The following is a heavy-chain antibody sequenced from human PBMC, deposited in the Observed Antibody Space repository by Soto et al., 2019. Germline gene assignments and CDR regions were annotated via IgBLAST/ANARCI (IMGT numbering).Heavy chain of an antibody. CDR1: GFTFSSYG. CDR3: ARDDSGSTWAAYNWFDS. D-gene: IGHD1-20*01. CDR2: ISYDGSNK. Sequence: SGGSLRLSCAASGFTFSSYGMHWVRQAPGKGLEWVAVISYDGSNKYYADSVKGRFTISRDNSNNMLYLQMNSLRVEDTAVYHCARDDSGSTWAAYNWFDSWGQGTLVTVSS. V-gene: IGHV3-30*03. J-gene: IGHJ5*01.